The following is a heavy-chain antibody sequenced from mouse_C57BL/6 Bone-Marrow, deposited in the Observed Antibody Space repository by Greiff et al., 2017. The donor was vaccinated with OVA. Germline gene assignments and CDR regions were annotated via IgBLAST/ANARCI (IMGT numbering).Heavy chain of an antibody. D-gene: IGHD2-5*01. CDR3: ARDHYSNYWFAY. CDR1: GFTFSSYA. J-gene: IGHJ3*01. Sequence: EVMLVESGGGLVKPGGSLKLSCAASGFTFSSYAMSWVRQTPEKRLEWVATISDGGSYTYYPDNVKGRFTISRDNAKNNLYLQMSHLKSEDTAMYYCARDHYSNYWFAYWGQGTLVTVSA. V-gene: IGHV5-4*01. CDR2: ISDGGSYT.